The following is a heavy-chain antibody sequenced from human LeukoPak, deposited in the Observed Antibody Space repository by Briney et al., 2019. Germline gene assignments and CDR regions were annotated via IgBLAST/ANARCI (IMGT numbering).Heavy chain of an antibody. CDR2: ISSVGGST. V-gene: IGHV3-64D*06. Sequence: GGSLRLSRSASGFIFREYAIHWVRPAPGKGLEYVSAISSVGGSTYYADTVNGRFTNTGENSRNTLHLQMSTLRAEDTAVYYCVKDRDDYGSGSYYSYYGMDVWGQGTTVTVS. CDR3: VKDRDDYGSGSYYSYYGMDV. D-gene: IGHD3-10*01. CDR1: GFIFREYA. J-gene: IGHJ6*02.